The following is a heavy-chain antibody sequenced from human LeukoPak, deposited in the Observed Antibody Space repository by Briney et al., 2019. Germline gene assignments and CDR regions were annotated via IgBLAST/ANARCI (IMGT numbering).Heavy chain of an antibody. CDR3: AKEGRPKSGGGYYDY. CDR1: GFIFSSYA. V-gene: IGHV3-23*01. J-gene: IGHJ4*02. CDR2: VNENGGRT. D-gene: IGHD3-22*01. Sequence: GGSLRLSCAASGFIFSSYAMGWARQAPGKGLEWVSTVNENGGRTYYADSVKGRFTMPRDNSKDTLYLQMNSLRAEDTAVYYCAKEGRPKSGGGYYDYWGQGTRVTVSS.